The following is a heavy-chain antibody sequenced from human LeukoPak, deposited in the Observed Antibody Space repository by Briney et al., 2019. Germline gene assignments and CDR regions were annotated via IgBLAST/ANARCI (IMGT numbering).Heavy chain of an antibody. CDR1: DFTFSSYD. V-gene: IGHV3-23*01. CDR2: ISDSGRYI. Sequence: GGSLRLSCVASDFTFSSYDMTWVRQAPGKGLEWVGSISDSGRYIFSADSMRGRFTISRDNSARTLYLEIYSLRVDDTATYFRGGKFPGAAYYFDSWGQGTLVAVSS. J-gene: IGHJ4*02. CDR3: GGKFPGAAYYFDS. D-gene: IGHD2-21*01.